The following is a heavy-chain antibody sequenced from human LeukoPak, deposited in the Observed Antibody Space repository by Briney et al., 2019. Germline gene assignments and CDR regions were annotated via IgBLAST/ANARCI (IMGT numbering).Heavy chain of an antibody. CDR3: ARDRCSSTSCLFDY. CDR1: GGTFSSYA. Sequence: EASVKVSCKASGGTFSSYAISWVRQAPGQGLEWMGGIIPIFGTANYAQKFQGRVTITADEPTSTAYMELSSLRSEDTAVYYCARDRCSSTSCLFDYWGQGTLVTVSS. D-gene: IGHD2-2*01. V-gene: IGHV1-69*13. J-gene: IGHJ4*02. CDR2: IIPIFGTA.